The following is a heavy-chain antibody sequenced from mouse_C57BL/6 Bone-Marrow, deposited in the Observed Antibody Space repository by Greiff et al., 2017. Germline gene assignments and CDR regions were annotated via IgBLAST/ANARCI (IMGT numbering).Heavy chain of an antibody. CDR1: GFNIKDDY. Sequence: DVQLQESGAELVRPGASVQLSCTASGFNIKDDYIHWVKQSPEQGLEWIGWIDPEIGDTEYASQFQDKATITSDTSSNTAYLQLSRLACEDTAVYYCSSFDGNYFDFWGQGTPLTVAA. V-gene: IGHV14-4*01. CDR2: IDPEIGDT. D-gene: IGHD2-3*01. CDR3: SSFDGNYFDF. J-gene: IGHJ2*01.